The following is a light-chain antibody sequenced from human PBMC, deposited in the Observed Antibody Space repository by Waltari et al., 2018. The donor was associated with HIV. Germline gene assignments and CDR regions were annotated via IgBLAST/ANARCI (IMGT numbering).Light chain of an antibody. CDR3: QQTYSDQRT. CDR1: QNIAQY. Sequence: DIQMTQSPSSLSASVGDRVTITCRSGQNIAQYLHWYQQKPGRAPELRSYAASTWQSGVPSRFSGSGSGTDFTLTISSLQAEDCATYYCQQTYSDQRTFGQGTKVQMK. V-gene: IGKV1-39*01. CDR2: AAS. J-gene: IGKJ1*01.